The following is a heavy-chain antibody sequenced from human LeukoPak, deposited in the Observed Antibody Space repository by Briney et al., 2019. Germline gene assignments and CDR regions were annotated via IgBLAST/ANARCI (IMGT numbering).Heavy chain of an antibody. J-gene: IGHJ5*02. V-gene: IGHV1-46*01. Sequence: ASVKVSCTASGYTFTGYYMHWVRQAPGQGLEWMGIINPSGGSTSYAQKFQGRVTMTRDMSTSTVYMALSSLRSEDTAVYYCARSIYSSPRGGFDPWGQGTLVTVSS. CDR2: INPSGGST. CDR1: GYTFTGYY. CDR3: ARSIYSSPRGGFDP. D-gene: IGHD6-13*01.